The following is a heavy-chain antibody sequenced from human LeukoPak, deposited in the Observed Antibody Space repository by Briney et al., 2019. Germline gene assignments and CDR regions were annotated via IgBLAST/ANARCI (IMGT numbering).Heavy chain of an antibody. V-gene: IGHV3-7*03. CDR1: GFTFSSYW. J-gene: IGHJ4*02. CDR3: AKTGISVVDEIDY. Sequence: QPGGSLRLSCAASGFTFSSYWMSWVRQAPGKGLEWVANIKQDGSEKYYVDSVKGRFTVSRDNAKNSLYLQMNSLRAEDTAVYYCAKTGISVVDEIDYWGQGTLVTVSS. CDR2: IKQDGSEK. D-gene: IGHD6-19*01.